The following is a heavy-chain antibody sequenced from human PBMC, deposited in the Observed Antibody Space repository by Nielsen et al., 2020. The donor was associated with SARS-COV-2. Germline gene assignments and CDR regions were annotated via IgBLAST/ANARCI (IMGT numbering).Heavy chain of an antibody. CDR3: AKDIEQWLLVDGYRRFDP. J-gene: IGHJ5*02. Sequence: SCAASGFTFSSYGMHWVRQAPGKGLEWVAVISYDGSNKYYADSVKGRFTISRDNSKNTLYLQMNSLRAEDTAVYYCAKDIEQWLLVDGYRRFDPWGQGTLVTVSS. CDR1: GFTFSSYG. V-gene: IGHV3-30*18. CDR2: ISYDGSNK. D-gene: IGHD6-19*01.